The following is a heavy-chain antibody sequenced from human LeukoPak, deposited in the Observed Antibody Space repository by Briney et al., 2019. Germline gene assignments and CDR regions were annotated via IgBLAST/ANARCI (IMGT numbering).Heavy chain of an antibody. J-gene: IGHJ6*02. D-gene: IGHD3-9*01. CDR2: MNPNSGNT. CDR1: GYTFTSYD. V-gene: IGHV1-8*01. CDR3: ARADYDILTGYYFQTYGMDV. Sequence: ASVTVSCKASGYTFTSYDINWVRQATGQGLEWMGWMNPNSGNTGYAQKFQGRVTMTRNTSISTAYMELSSLRSEDTAVYYCARADYDILTGYYFQTYGMDVWGQGTTVTVSS.